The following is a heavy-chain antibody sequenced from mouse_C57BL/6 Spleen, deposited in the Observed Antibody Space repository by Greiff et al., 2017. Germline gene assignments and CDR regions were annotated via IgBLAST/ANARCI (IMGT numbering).Heavy chain of an antibody. J-gene: IGHJ2*01. CDR3: ARIITTVVEGGYYFDY. D-gene: IGHD1-1*01. Sequence: QVQLQQSGAELVKPGASVKMSCKASGYTFTSYWITWVKQRPGQGLEWIGDIYPGSGSTNYSEKFKSKATLTVDTSSSTAYMQLSSLTSEDSAVYYCARIITTVVEGGYYFDYWGQGTTLTVSS. CDR1: GYTFTSYW. V-gene: IGHV1-55*01. CDR2: IYPGSGST.